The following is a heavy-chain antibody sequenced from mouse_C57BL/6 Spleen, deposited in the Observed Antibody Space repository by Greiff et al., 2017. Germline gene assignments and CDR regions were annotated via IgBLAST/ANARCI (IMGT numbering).Heavy chain of an antibody. V-gene: IGHV1-69*01. CDR2: IDPSDSYT. J-gene: IGHJ4*01. CDR3: ARVNGASVTTVGDGMDY. D-gene: IGHD1-1*01. Sequence: QVQLQQPGAELVMPGASVKLSCKASGYTFTSYWMHWVKQRPGQGLEWIGEIDPSDSYTNYNQKFKGKSTLTVDKSSSTAYMQLSSLTSEDSAVYYCARVNGASVTTVGDGMDYWGQGTLVTVSA. CDR1: GYTFTSYW.